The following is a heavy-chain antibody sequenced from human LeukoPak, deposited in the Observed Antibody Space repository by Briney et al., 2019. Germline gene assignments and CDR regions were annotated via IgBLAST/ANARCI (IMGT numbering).Heavy chain of an antibody. Sequence: PGGSLRLSCAASGFTFCIYAVSWVRQAPGKGLEWVSDIRGSGGSTYYADSVKGRYTISRDNSNNTLYLQTNSLRAEDTAVYYCATVRSMSYYDSSGYYPFDYWGQGTLVTVSS. D-gene: IGHD3-22*01. CDR2: IRGSGGST. CDR1: GFTFCIYA. V-gene: IGHV3-23*01. J-gene: IGHJ4*02. CDR3: ATVRSMSYYDSSGYYPFDY.